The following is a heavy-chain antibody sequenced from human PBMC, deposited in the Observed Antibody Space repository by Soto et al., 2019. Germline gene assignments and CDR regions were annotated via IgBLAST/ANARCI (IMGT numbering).Heavy chain of an antibody. D-gene: IGHD2-21*01. CDR1: GDSISSTHW. V-gene: IGHV4-4*02. CDR2: VYHSGST. J-gene: IGHJ5*02. Sequence: QVYLHQSGPGLVKPSGTLSLTCAVSGDSISSTHWWTWVRQTPGKGLEWIGEVYHSGSTSYNPSRKVPFTISVAKSNNPFSLKLTSVTAADPAAYYGATLPPRIVVTVLPIPTWGQGTLVSVSS. CDR3: ATLPPRIVVTVLPIPT.